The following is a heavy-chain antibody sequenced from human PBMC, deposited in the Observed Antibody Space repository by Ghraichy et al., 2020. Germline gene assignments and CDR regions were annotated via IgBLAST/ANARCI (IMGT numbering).Heavy chain of an antibody. Sequence: GGSLRLSCAASGFTFSSYWMSWVRQAPGKGLEWVANIKQDGSEKHYVDSVKGRFTISRDNTKNSLYLQMNSLRAEDTAVYYCARACRYSGSCPPGYWGQGTLVTVSS. CDR2: IKQDGSEK. CDR1: GFTFSSYW. CDR3: ARACRYSGSCPPGY. D-gene: IGHD1-26*01. V-gene: IGHV3-7*04. J-gene: IGHJ4*02.